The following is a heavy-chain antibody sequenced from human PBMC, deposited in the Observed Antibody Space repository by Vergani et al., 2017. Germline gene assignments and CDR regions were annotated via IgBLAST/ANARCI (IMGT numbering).Heavy chain of an antibody. J-gene: IGHJ6*02. CDR3: ATPRLRFSYYYYYGMDV. CDR1: GYTFTGYY. CDR2: INPIFGTA. V-gene: IGHV1-69*01. Sequence: QVQLVQSGAEVKKPGASVKVSCKASGYTFTGYYMHWVRQAPGQGLEWMGWINPIFGTANYAQKFQGRVTITADESTSTAYMELSSLRSEDTAVYYCATPRLRFSYYYYYGMDVWGQGTTVTVSS. D-gene: IGHD5-12*01.